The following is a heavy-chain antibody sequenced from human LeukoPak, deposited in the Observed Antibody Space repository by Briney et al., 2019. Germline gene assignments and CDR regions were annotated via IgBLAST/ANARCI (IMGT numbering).Heavy chain of an antibody. D-gene: IGHD3-3*01. CDR2: IYYSGST. Sequence: SETLSLTCIVSGGSISGYYWSWIRQPPGKGLEWIGSIYYSGSTDYNPSLKSRVIISVDTSKNQFSLSLISVTATDTAVYYCARDGVSALNLYSDLWGRGTLVTVSS. V-gene: IGHV4-59*01. J-gene: IGHJ2*01. CDR3: ARDGVSALNLYSDL. CDR1: GGSISGYY.